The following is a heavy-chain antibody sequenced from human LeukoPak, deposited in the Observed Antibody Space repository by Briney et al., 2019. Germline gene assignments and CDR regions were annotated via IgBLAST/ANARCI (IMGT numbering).Heavy chain of an antibody. D-gene: IGHD5-18*01. CDR1: GFTFSRYA. Sequence: HPGGSLRLSCAPSGFTFSRYAMTWVRQAPGKGLEWVSGISASGGNTYYADSVKGRFTTSRDNSKNTLYLQMNSLTAEDTAVYYCARSSSYTYVYYFDYWGQGTLVTVSS. J-gene: IGHJ4*02. CDR3: ARSSSYTYVYYFDY. V-gene: IGHV3-23*01. CDR2: ISASGGNT.